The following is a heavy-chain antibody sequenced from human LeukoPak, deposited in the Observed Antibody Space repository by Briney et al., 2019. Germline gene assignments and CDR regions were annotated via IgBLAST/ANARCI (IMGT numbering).Heavy chain of an antibody. V-gene: IGHV4-38-2*02. CDR2: IYHSGST. Sequence: SETLSLTCTVSGYSISSGYYWGWIRQPPGKGLEWIGSIYHSGSTYYNPSLKSRVTISVDTSKNQFSLKLSSVTAADTAVYYCARGEYCSGGSCYGDAFDIWGQGTMVTVSS. J-gene: IGHJ3*02. CDR3: ARGEYCSGGSCYGDAFDI. D-gene: IGHD2-15*01. CDR1: GYSISSGYY.